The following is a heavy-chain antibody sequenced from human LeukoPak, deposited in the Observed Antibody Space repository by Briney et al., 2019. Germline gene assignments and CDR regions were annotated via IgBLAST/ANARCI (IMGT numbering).Heavy chain of an antibody. CDR2: VSTGSNYI. CDR1: GFTFSSYS. Sequence: GGSLRLSCTASGFTFSSYSLNWVRQAPGKGLEWVSSVSTGSNYIYYADSVKGRFTISRDNAKNSLYLQMNSLRVEDTAVGPELGYFDLWGRGTLVTVSS. CDR3: LGYFDL. J-gene: IGHJ2*01. V-gene: IGHV3-21*01. D-gene: IGHD3-10*01.